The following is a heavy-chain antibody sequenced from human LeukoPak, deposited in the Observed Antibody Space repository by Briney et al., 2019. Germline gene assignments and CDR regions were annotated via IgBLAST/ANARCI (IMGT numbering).Heavy chain of an antibody. CDR2: ISSSGSTI. D-gene: IGHD1-26*01. CDR3: ARERSYRNDY. J-gene: IGHJ4*02. Sequence: GGSLRLSCAASGFTFSSYEMNWVRQAPGKGLEWVSYISSSGSTIYYADSVKGRFTISRDNAKNSLYLQMNSLRAEDTAVYYCARERSYRNDYWGQGTLVTVSS. V-gene: IGHV3-48*03. CDR1: GFTFSSYE.